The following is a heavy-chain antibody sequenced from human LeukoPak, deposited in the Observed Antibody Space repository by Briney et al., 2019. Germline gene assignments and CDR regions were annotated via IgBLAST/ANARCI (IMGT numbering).Heavy chain of an antibody. CDR2: INHSGST. J-gene: IGHJ4*02. V-gene: IGHV4-34*01. CDR3: ARNVGTAMAIDY. D-gene: IGHD5-18*01. Sequence: PSETLSLTCAVYGGSFSGYYWSWIRQPPGKGLEWIGEINHSGSTNYNPSLKSRVTISVDTSKNQFSLKLSSVTAADTAVYYCARNVGTAMAIDYWGQGTLVTVSS. CDR1: GGSFSGYY.